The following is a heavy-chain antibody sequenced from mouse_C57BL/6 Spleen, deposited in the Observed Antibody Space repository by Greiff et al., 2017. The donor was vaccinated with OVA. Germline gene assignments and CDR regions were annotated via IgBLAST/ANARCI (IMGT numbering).Heavy chain of an antibody. CDR3: TRRDGKVWYFDV. Sequence: EVKLVESGGGLVQPGGSMKLSCAASGFTFSDAWMDWVRQSPEKGLEWVAEIRNKANNTATYYAVSVKGRLHISRDDSKSSVYLQRNSLRAEDTGIYDCTRRDGKVWYFDVWGTGTTVTVSA. V-gene: IGHV6-6*01. CDR1: GFTFSDAW. J-gene: IGHJ1*03. D-gene: IGHD2-1*01. CDR2: IRNKANNTAT.